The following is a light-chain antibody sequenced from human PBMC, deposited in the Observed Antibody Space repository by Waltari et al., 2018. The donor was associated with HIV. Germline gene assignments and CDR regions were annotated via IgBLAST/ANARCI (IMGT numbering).Light chain of an antibody. J-gene: IGKJ4*01. CDR1: QSVFFGSKNKIY. V-gene: IGKV4-1*01. Sequence: IVMTQSPDSLTVSLGERATINCTSSQSVFFGSKNKIYLAWYQQKPGQPPKRLFYCASSRESGVPDRFSVSGSVTDFTLTISSLRTEDVAVYYCQQYYSSPLTFGGGTKVEI. CDR3: QQYYSSPLT. CDR2: CAS.